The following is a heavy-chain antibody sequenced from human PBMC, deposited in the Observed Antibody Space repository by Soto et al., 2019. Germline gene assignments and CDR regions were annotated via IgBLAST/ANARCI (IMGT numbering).Heavy chain of an antibody. CDR1: GFTFTSSA. J-gene: IGHJ4*02. Sequence: SVKVSCKASGFTFTSSAVQWVRQARGQRLEWIGWIVVGSGNTNYAQKFQERVTITRDMSTSTAYMELSSLRSEDTAVYYCATDSHYYDSSGYSYAFDYWGQGTLVTVSS. D-gene: IGHD3-22*01. V-gene: IGHV1-58*01. CDR2: IVVGSGNT. CDR3: ATDSHYYDSSGYSYAFDY.